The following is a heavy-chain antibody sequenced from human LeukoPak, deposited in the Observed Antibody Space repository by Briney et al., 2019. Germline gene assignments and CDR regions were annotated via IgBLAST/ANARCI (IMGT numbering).Heavy chain of an antibody. D-gene: IGHD3-10*01. V-gene: IGHV3-23*01. CDR3: GPTLGYNYYMDV. CDR2: ISGPGGST. J-gene: IGHJ6*03. CDR1: GVTFNSYA. Sequence: GGSLRLSCAASGVTFNSYAMSWVRQAPGKGLEWVSAISGPGGSTYYADSVKDRFTISRDNSKNPLYLQMNSLRAEDTAVYYCGPTLGYNYYMDVWGKGTTVTVSS.